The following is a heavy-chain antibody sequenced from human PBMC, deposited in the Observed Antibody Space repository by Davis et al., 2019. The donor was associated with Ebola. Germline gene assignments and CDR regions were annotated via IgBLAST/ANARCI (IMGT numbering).Heavy chain of an antibody. CDR3: ARDGQNFWSGYKFDY. V-gene: IGHV4-39*07. CDR1: GDSISSSRYY. CDR2: IYSTGGST. D-gene: IGHD3-3*01. J-gene: IGHJ4*02. Sequence: PSETLSLTCSVSGDSISSSRYYWGWIRQAPGKGLEWIGSIYSTGGSTYYNPSLKSRVTISLDTSKNQFSLKLSSLTSAETAVYYCARDGQNFWSGYKFDYWGQGHLVSVSS.